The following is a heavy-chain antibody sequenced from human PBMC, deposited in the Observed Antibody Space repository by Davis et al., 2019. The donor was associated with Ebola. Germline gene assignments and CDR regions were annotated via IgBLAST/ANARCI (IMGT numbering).Heavy chain of an antibody. V-gene: IGHV3-53*01. D-gene: IGHD3-10*01. CDR2: RHSGSGI. CDR1: GCTVGSDF. CDR3: ATRGS. Sequence: GESLKISCSVSGCTVGSDFMIWARQAPGKGLEWLSMRHSGSGIFYADSVRGRFTISADTSKNTLYLQMNSLRVDDTAIYYCATRGSWGQGTLVTVSS. J-gene: IGHJ5*02.